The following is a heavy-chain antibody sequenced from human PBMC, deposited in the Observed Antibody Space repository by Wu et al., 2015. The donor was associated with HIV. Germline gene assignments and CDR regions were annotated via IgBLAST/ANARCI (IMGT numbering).Heavy chain of an antibody. CDR1: GYTFTSYG. J-gene: IGHJ1*01. CDR2: ISAYNGNT. D-gene: IGHD3-10*01. Sequence: QVQLVQSGAEVKKPGASVKVSCKASGYTFTSYGFTWMRQAPGQGLEWMGWISAYNGNTNYAQKLQGRVTMTTDTSTSTAYMELRRLKSDDTAVYYCARSYGGMGRDQYFQHWGQGTLVTVSS. CDR3: ARSYGGMGRDQYFQH. V-gene: IGHV1-18*01.